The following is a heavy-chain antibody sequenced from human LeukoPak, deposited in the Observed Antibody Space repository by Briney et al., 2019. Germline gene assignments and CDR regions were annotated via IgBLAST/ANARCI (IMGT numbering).Heavy chain of an antibody. CDR1: GGSISNYY. D-gene: IGHD3-10*01. Sequence: SETLSLTCTVSGGSISNYYWSWIRQPAGKGLEWIGRIYSDGRTNYDLSLSSRLAMSVDTSKNQFSLKLSSVTAADTAVYYCARDLSSRGVIPLDYWGQGTLVTVSS. CDR3: ARDLSSRGVIPLDY. CDR2: IYSDGRT. J-gene: IGHJ4*02. V-gene: IGHV4-4*07.